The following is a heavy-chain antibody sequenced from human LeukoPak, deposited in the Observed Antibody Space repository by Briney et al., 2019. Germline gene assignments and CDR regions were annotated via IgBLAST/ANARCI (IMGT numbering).Heavy chain of an antibody. D-gene: IGHD2-15*01. Sequence: GGSLRLSCAASGFTFSSYGMHWVRQAPGKGLEWVSFIRYDGSNKYYADSVKGRFTISRDNSKNTLYLQMNSLRPEDTAVYYCARDPRDSTPFDYWGQGTLVTVSS. CDR1: GFTFSSYG. V-gene: IGHV3-30*02. J-gene: IGHJ4*02. CDR3: ARDPRDSTPFDY. CDR2: IRYDGSNK.